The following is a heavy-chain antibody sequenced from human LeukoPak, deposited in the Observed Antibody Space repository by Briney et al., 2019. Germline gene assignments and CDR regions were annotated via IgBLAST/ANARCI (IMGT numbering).Heavy chain of an antibody. CDR2: IKSKTDGGTT. CDR3: TTGVIVVVTAQGLREVVFDY. D-gene: IGHD2-21*02. CDR1: GFTFSNAW. V-gene: IGHV3-15*01. Sequence: GGSLRLSCAASGFTFSNAWMSWVRQAPGKGLEWVGRIKSKTDGGTTDYAAPVKGRFTISRDDSKNTLYLQMNSLKTEDTAVYYCTTGVIVVVTAQGLREVVFDYWGQGTLVTVSS. J-gene: IGHJ4*02.